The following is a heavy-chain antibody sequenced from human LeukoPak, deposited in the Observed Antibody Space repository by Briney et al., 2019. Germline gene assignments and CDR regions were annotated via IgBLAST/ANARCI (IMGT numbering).Heavy chain of an antibody. J-gene: IGHJ4*02. Sequence: PSQTLSLTCTVSGGSIISSAYYWSWIRQPPWKGLEWIGYIYYSGSTYYNPSLKSRVTISLDTSKNQFSLKLSSVTAADTAVYYCVRTEVSSGSEDYWGQGTLVTVSS. D-gene: IGHD6-19*01. CDR3: VRTEVSSGSEDY. CDR1: GGSIISSAYY. V-gene: IGHV4-30-4*08. CDR2: IYYSGST.